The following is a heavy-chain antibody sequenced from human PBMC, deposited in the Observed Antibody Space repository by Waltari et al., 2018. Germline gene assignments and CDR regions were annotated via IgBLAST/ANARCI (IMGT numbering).Heavy chain of an antibody. CDR2: INREGSTT. J-gene: IGHJ3*02. Sequence: EVQLVESGGGLVQPGGSRRLSCAASGFTFGSYWMHRVRQAPGKGLVWVSRINREGSTTAYADSVKGRFTISRDNAKNTLFLQMNSLRAEDTAVYYCARNGNDALDIWGQGTMVTVSS. V-gene: IGHV3-74*01. CDR1: GFTFGSYW. CDR3: ARNGNDALDI. D-gene: IGHD1-26*01.